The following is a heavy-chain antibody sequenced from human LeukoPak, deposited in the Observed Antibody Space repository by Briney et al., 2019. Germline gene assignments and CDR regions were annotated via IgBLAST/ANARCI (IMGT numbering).Heavy chain of an antibody. CDR2: IYYTGSP. J-gene: IGHJ6*03. CDR3: TRAASSGPLFTYHMDV. Sequence: NPSETLSLTCSVSGGSIRSSDDYWGFVRQTPGKGLEWMGSIYYTGSPHYNPSLKSRATISVDTSKNQFSLKLTSVTAADTAVYYCTRAASSGPLFTYHMDVWGKGTTVTVSS. V-gene: IGHV4-39*07. CDR1: GGSIRSSDDY. D-gene: IGHD3-22*01.